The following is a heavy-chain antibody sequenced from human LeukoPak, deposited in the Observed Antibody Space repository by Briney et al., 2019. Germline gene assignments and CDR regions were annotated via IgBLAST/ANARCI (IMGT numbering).Heavy chain of an antibody. CDR3: ARGDYYDSSGPGDY. Sequence: PSETLSLTCTVSGGSISSGGYYWSWIRQPPGKGLEWIGYIYHSGSTYYNPSLKSRVTISVDRSKNQFSLKLSSVTAADTAVYYCARGDYYDSSGPGDYXGQGTLXXVXS. CDR2: IYHSGST. D-gene: IGHD3-22*01. CDR1: GGSISSGGYY. J-gene: IGHJ4*02. V-gene: IGHV4-30-2*01.